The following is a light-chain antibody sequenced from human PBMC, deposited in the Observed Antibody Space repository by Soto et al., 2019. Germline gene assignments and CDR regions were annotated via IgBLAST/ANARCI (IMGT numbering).Light chain of an antibody. J-gene: IGKJ1*01. CDR1: QSVNSD. CDR3: QQYNNWPPWT. CDR2: GAS. V-gene: IGKV3-15*01. Sequence: EIVMTQSPATLSVSPGERVTLSCRASQSVNSDLAWYQQKPGQAPRLLIYGASTTATGIPGRFSGSGSGTEFTLTISSLQSEDFAVYYCQQYNNWPPWTFGQGTKVEIK.